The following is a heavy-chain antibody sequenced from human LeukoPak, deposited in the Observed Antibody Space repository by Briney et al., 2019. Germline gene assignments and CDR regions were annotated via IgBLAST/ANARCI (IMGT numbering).Heavy chain of an antibody. CDR1: GYTFTSYH. D-gene: IGHD3-22*01. V-gene: IGHV1-8*01. Sequence: GASVTVSCKASGYTFTSYHIDWVRQAPGQGPEWMGWMNAKSGHTGYAQKFEGRVTMTRDTSTNTAYMELSGLRSEDTAVYYCARGMFDNSGTYYYFYYALDVWGQGTTVTVSS. J-gene: IGHJ6*02. CDR2: MNAKSGHT. CDR3: ARGMFDNSGTYYYFYYALDV.